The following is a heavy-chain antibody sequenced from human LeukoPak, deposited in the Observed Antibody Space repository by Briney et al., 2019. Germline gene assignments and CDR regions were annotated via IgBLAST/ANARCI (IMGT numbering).Heavy chain of an antibody. J-gene: IGHJ3*02. V-gene: IGHV3-66*02. CDR2: IYSGGST. CDR1: GFTVSSNY. CDR3: AREGSWESPQDIVVVPAAGDAFDI. D-gene: IGHD2-2*01. Sequence: PGGSLRLSCAASGFTVSSNYMSWVRQAPGKGLEWVSVIYSGGSTYYADSVKGRFTISRDNSKNTLYLQMNSLRAEDTAVYYCAREGSWESPQDIVVVPAAGDAFDIWGQGTMVTVSS.